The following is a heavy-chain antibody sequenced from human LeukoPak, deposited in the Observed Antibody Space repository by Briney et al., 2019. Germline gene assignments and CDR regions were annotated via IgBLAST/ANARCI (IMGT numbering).Heavy chain of an antibody. Sequence: SETLSLTCAVYGGSFSVYYWSWIRQPPGKGLEWIGEINHSGSTNYNPSPKSRVTISVDTSKNQFSLKLSSVTAADTAVYYCARGHPRSSGWLYYYYGMDVWGQGTTVTVSS. J-gene: IGHJ6*02. CDR3: ARGHPRSSGWLYYYYGMDV. V-gene: IGHV4-34*01. CDR2: INHSGST. D-gene: IGHD6-19*01. CDR1: GGSFSVYY.